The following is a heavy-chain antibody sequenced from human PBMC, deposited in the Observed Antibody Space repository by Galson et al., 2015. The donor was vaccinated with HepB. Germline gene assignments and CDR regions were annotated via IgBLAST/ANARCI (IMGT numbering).Heavy chain of an antibody. CDR3: ARGNMVRGGIFDY. CDR1: GGTFSSYA. CDR2: IIPIFGTA. V-gene: IGHV1-69*13. D-gene: IGHD3-10*01. Sequence: SVKVSCKASGGTFSSYAISWVRQAPGQGLEWMGGIIPIFGTANYAQKFQGRVTIAADESTSTAYMELSSLRSEDTAVYYCARGNMVRGGIFDYWGQGTLVTVSS. J-gene: IGHJ4*02.